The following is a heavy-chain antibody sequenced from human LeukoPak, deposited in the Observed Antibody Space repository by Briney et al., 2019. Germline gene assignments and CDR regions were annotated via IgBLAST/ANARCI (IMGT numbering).Heavy chain of an antibody. CDR2: INAGNGNT. Sequence: GASVKVSCKASGYTFTSYAMHWVRQAPGQRLEWMGWINAGNGNTKYSQEFQGRVTITRDTSGSTAYMELSSLRSEDMAVYYCARARGYSYGFDYWGQGTLVTVSS. D-gene: IGHD5-18*01. V-gene: IGHV1-3*03. CDR3: ARARGYSYGFDY. J-gene: IGHJ4*02. CDR1: GYTFTSYA.